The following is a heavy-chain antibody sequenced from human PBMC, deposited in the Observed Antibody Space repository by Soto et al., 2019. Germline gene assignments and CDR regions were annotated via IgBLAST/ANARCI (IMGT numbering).Heavy chain of an antibody. CDR3: ARTDIRYGSLDN. Sequence: EVQLVGSGGGLVEPGGSLRLSCAASGFTFSSYSMNWVRQAPGRGLEWVSSISRSSSDIYHADSVKGRFTISRENPKNSLYLQMNTLRAEDTAVYYCARTDIRYGSLDNWGQGTLVTVAS. D-gene: IGHD5-18*01. CDR1: GFTFSSYS. CDR2: ISRSSSDI. V-gene: IGHV3-21*01. J-gene: IGHJ4*02.